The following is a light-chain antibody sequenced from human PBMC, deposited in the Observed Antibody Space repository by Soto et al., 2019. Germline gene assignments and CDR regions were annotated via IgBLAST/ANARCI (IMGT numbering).Light chain of an antibody. CDR1: SSNIGNNA. J-gene: IGLJ2*01. V-gene: IGLV1-36*01. CDR2: YDD. CDR3: SAWDDSVNGPV. Sequence: QSVLTQPPSVSAAPRQRVTISCSGGSSNIGNNAVNWYQQLPGKAPKLLIYYDDLVPSGVSDRFSGSRSGTSASLAVRGLQSEDEADYYCSAWDDSVNGPVFGGGTKLTVL.